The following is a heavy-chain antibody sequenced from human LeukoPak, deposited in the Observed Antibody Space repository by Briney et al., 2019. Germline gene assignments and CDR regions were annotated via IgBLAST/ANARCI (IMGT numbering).Heavy chain of an antibody. V-gene: IGHV1-8*01. D-gene: IGHD3-16*01. CDR3: ARGLITFGGVPYYYYYYGMDV. CDR2: MNPNSGNT. CDR1: GYTFTSYD. J-gene: IGHJ6*02. Sequence: ASVKVSCKASGYTFTSYDINWVRQATGQGLEWMGWMNPNSGNTGYAQKFQGRVTMTRNTSISTAYMKLSSLRSEDTAVYYCARGLITFGGVPYYYYYYGMDVWGQGTTVTVSS.